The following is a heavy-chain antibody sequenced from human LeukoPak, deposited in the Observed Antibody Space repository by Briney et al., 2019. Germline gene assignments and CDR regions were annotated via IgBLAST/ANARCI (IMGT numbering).Heavy chain of an antibody. J-gene: IGHJ5*02. CDR1: GGSISSGSYY. Sequence: SETLSLTCTVSGGSISSGSYYWSWIRQPAGKGLEWIGRIYTSGSTNYNPSLKSRVTISVDTSKNQFSLKLSSVTAADTAVYYCAREADSSSVGWFDPWGQGTLVTVSS. V-gene: IGHV4-61*02. CDR2: IYTSGST. D-gene: IGHD6-13*01. CDR3: AREADSSSVGWFDP.